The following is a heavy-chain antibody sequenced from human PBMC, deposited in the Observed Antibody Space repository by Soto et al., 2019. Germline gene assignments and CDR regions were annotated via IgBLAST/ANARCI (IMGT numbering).Heavy chain of an antibody. J-gene: IGHJ4*02. CDR1: GFTVSTNY. D-gene: IGHD5-18*01. Sequence: PGGSLRLSCAASGFTVSTNYMTWVSQAPGKGLEWDSSIYSGGSTYYADSVRGRFTISRDNAKNTLYLQMTSLGTEDTAVYYCARDSHSPERFDSWGQGTLVTVSS. V-gene: IGHV3-53*01. CDR3: ARDSHSPERFDS. CDR2: IYSGGST.